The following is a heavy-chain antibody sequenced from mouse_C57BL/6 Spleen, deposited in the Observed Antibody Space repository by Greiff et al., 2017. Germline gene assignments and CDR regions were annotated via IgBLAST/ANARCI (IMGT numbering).Heavy chain of an antibody. D-gene: IGHD2-4*01. V-gene: IGHV1-61*01. CDR2: IYPSDSAT. Sequence: QVQLQQPGAELVRPGSSVKLSCKASGYTFTSYWMDWVKQRPGQGLEWIGNIYPSDSATHYNQKFKDKATLTVTKSSSTAYMQLSSLTSEDSAVYYCARQRAYDYDEGAWFAYWGQGTLVTVSA. J-gene: IGHJ3*01. CDR1: GYTFTSYW. CDR3: ARQRAYDYDEGAWFAY.